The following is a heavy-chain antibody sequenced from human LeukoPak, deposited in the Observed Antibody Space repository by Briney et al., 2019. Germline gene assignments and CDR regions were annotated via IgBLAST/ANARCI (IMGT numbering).Heavy chain of an antibody. J-gene: IGHJ6*02. CDR1: GGSISSNNW. CDR2: IYHSGRT. Sequence: SETLSLTCAVSGGSISSNNWWSWVRQPPGKGLEWIGEIYHSGRTNYNPSLKSRVTISVDKSKNQFSLKLSSVTAADTAVYYCAISKFDSTAYYYYGMDVWGQGTTVIVSS. V-gene: IGHV4-4*02. D-gene: IGHD2/OR15-2a*01. CDR3: AISKFDSTAYYYYGMDV.